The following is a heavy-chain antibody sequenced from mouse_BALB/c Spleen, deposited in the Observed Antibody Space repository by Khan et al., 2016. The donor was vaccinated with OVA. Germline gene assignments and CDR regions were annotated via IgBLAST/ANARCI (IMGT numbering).Heavy chain of an antibody. CDR2: ISTYSGNT. D-gene: IGHD2-3*01. CDR1: GYTFTDYA. CDR3: ARPAYDGYYDY. V-gene: IGHV1S137*01. J-gene: IGHJ2*01. Sequence: QVQLQQSGPELVRPGVSVKISCKGSGYTFTDYAMYWVKQSHAKSLEWIGLISTYSGNTNYNQKFKDKATLTVDKSSSTAYMELARLTSEDSAIYDCARPAYDGYYDYWGQGTTLTVSS.